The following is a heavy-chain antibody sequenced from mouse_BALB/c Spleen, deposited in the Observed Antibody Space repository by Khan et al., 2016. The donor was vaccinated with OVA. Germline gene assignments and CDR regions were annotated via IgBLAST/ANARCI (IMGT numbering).Heavy chain of an antibody. CDR1: GYSITSGYY. CDR3: AMGRTY. CDR2: ISYSGRT. D-gene: IGHD4-1*01. Sequence: EVQLQESGPGLVKPSQSLSLTCSVTGYSITSGYYWNWIRQFPGNKLEWMGYISYSGRTSYNPSLKSRISVTRDTSKNQFFLQLNSVTTEDTATYYCAMGRTYWGQGTLVTVSA. J-gene: IGHJ3*01. V-gene: IGHV3-2*02.